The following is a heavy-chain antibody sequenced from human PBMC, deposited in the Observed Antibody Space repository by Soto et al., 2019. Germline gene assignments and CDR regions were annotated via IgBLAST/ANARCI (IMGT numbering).Heavy chain of an antibody. J-gene: IGHJ5*02. CDR2: IYPGDSDT. V-gene: IGHV5-51*01. D-gene: IGHD5-18*01. CDR1: GYSFTSYW. CDR3: ARHGGYSYGYSWFDP. Sequence: PGESLKISCKGSGYSFTSYWIGWVRQMPGKGLEWMGIIYPGDSDTRYSPSFQGQVTISADKSISTAYLQWGSLKASDTAMYYCARHGGYSYGYSWFDPWGQGTLVTVSS.